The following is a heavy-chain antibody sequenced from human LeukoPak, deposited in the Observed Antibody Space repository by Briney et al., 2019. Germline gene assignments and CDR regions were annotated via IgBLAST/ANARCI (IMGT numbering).Heavy chain of an antibody. V-gene: IGHV1-8*01. CDR1: GYTFTSYD. J-gene: IGHJ3*02. D-gene: IGHD5-24*01. CDR3: ARGGRGGGGDNLGAFDN. CDR2: MNPNSGNT. Sequence: ASVKVSCKASGYTFTSYDINWVRQATGQGLEWMGWMNPNSGNTGYAQKFQGRVTMTRDMSTSTVYMELSSLRSEDTAVYYCARGGRGGGGDNLGAFDNWGQGTVVTVSS.